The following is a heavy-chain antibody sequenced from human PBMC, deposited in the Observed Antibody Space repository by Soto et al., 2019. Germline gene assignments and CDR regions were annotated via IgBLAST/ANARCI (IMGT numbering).Heavy chain of an antibody. CDR1: GGSFSGYY. CDR2: SNHSGRT. V-gene: IGHV4-34*01. Sequence: QVQLQQWGAGLLKPSETLSLTCAVYGGSFSGYYWSWIRQPPGKGLEWIGESNHSGRTNYNPSLNTRVTISVDTSRNRCSLKLSSVTAANAAVYYCARGPSGPLLPAASDYWGQGTLVTVSS. J-gene: IGHJ4*02. CDR3: ARGPSGPLLPAASDY. D-gene: IGHD2-2*01.